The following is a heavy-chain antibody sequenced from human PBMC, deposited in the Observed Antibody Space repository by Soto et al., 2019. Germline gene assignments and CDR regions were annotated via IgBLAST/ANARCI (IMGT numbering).Heavy chain of an antibody. D-gene: IGHD3-10*01. CDR3: AKSQHYYGSGSYLDY. V-gene: IGHV3-30*18. CDR2: ISYDGSNK. CDR1: GFTFSSYG. Sequence: QVQLVESGGGVVQPGRSLRLSCAASGFTFSSYGMHWVRQAPGKGLEWVAVISYDGSNKYYADSVKGRFTISRDNSKNTLYLQMNSLRAEDTAVYYCAKSQHYYGSGSYLDYWGQGTLVTVSS. J-gene: IGHJ4*02.